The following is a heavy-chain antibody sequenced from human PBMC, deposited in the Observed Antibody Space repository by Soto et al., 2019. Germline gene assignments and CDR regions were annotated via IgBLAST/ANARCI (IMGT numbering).Heavy chain of an antibody. V-gene: IGHV1-69*02. CDR2: IIPILGIA. D-gene: IGHD3-22*01. J-gene: IGHJ4*02. CDR3: AREEPRQRVYDSSGEYPHFDY. CDR1: GGTFSSYT. Sequence: QVQLVQSGAEVKKPGSSVKVSCKASGGTFSSYTISWVRQAPGQGLEWMGRIIPILGIANYAQKFQGRVTITADKSTSTAYMELSSLRSEDTAVYYCAREEPRQRVYDSSGEYPHFDYWGQGTLVTVSS.